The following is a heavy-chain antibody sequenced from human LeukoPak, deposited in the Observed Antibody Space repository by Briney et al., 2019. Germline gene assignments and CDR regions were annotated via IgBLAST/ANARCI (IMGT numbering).Heavy chain of an antibody. CDR2: TYFSGGT. CDR3: ARNLIPEQLVLNF. J-gene: IGHJ4*02. V-gene: IGHV4-39*07. Sequence: SETLSLTCTVSGDSISSSNCYWGWIRQPPGKGLEWIGSTYFSGGTNYNPSLKSRVTMSVDTSKNQFSLNLKSVTPEDTAVYYCARNLIPEQLVLNFWGQGTLVTVSS. D-gene: IGHD6-13*01. CDR1: GDSISSSNCY.